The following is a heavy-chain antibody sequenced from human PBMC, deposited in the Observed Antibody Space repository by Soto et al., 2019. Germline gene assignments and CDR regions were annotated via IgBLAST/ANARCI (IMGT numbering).Heavy chain of an antibody. D-gene: IGHD2-15*01. J-gene: IGHJ5*02. CDR2: ISSSSSYI. CDR3: ARANTDIPGQFDP. Sequence: PGGSLRLSCAASGFTFSSYSMNWVRQAPGKGLEWVSSISSSSSYIYYADSVKGRFTISRDNAKNSLYLQMNSLRAEDTAVYYCARANTDIPGQFDPWGQGTLVTGTS. V-gene: IGHV3-21*01. CDR1: GFTFSSYS.